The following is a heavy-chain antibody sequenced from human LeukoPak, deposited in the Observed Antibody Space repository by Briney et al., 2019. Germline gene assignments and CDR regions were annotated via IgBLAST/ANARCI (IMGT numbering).Heavy chain of an antibody. CDR3: ARGGEVVSWELRY. CDR2: INPNSGGT. Sequence: ASVKVSCKASGYTFIGYYMYWVRQAPGQGLEWMGWINPNSGGTNYAQKFQGRVTMTRDTSISTAYMELSRLRSDDTAVYYCARGGEVVSWELRYWGQGTLVTVSS. J-gene: IGHJ4*02. D-gene: IGHD1-26*01. CDR1: GYTFIGYY. V-gene: IGHV1-2*02.